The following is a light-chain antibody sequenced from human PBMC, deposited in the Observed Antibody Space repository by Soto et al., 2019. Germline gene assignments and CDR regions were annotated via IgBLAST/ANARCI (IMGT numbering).Light chain of an antibody. CDR1: SSDVGSYNL. CDR3: CSYAGSSTFWV. J-gene: IGLJ1*01. CDR2: EVS. V-gene: IGLV2-23*02. Sequence: QSVLTQPASLSGSPGQSITISCTGTSSDVGSYNLVSWYQQHPGKAPKLMIYEVSKRPSGVSNRFSGSKSGNTASLTISGLQAEDEADYYCCSYAGSSTFWVFGTGTKVTVL.